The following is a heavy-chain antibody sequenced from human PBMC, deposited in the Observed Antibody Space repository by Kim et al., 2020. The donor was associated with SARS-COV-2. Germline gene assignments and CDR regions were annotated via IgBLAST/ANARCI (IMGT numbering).Heavy chain of an antibody. V-gene: IGHV3-23*01. D-gene: IGHD6-19*01. CDR1: GLTLRSYA. J-gene: IGHJ4*01. CDR2: ITRGGDT. CDR3: VPCVTLADRSGWCHFFDH. Sequence: GGSLRLSCAASGLTLRSYAMNWVRQGPGKGLEWVSSITRGGDTYYAASVKGRFTISRDNFKDTLSLQMNSLRAADTGNYYCVPCVTLADRSGWCHFFDH.